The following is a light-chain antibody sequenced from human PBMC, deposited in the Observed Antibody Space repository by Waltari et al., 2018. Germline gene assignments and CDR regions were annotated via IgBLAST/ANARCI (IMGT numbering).Light chain of an antibody. CDR3: GTWDTDLSVV. CDR2: ANN. J-gene: IGLJ2*01. V-gene: IGLV1-51*01. CDR1: GSHIGTNF. Sequence: QSVLTQPPSVSAAPGPKVTISCSGPGSHIGTNFVSWYQQLPGTAPKLLIYANNKRPSGIPDRFSGSKSGTSATLVITGLQTGDEADYYCGTWDTDLSVVFGGGTQLTVL.